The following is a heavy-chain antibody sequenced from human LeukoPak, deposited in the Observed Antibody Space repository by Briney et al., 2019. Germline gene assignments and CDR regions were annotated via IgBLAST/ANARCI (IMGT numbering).Heavy chain of an antibody. CDR1: GDSITSSSYY. CDR2: SYYSGST. V-gene: IGHV4-39*01. J-gene: IGHJ5*02. D-gene: IGHD3-3*01. Sequence: SETLSLTCTVSGDSITSSSYYWGWIRQPPGKGLEWIGSSYYSGSTYYNPSLKSRITISVDTSKNQFSLKMRSVTAADTAVYYCARQSLNDFWSGYEDGWFDPWGQGTLVTVPS. CDR3: ARQSLNDFWSGYEDGWFDP.